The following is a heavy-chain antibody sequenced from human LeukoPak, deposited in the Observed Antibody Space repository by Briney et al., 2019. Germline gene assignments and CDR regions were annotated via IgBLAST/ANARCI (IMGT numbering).Heavy chain of an antibody. CDR3: ARDQYDTWSRRGNFDS. CDR1: GFTFSSYW. CDR2: IKLDGSEK. V-gene: IGHV3-7*03. Sequence: GGSLRLSCAASGFTFSSYWMNWARQAPGKGLEWVANIKLDGSEKNYVDSVKGRFTISRDNTKNSLYLQMNSLRVEDTAVFYCARDQYDTWSRRGNFDSWGQGTLVIVSS. D-gene: IGHD3-3*01. J-gene: IGHJ4*02.